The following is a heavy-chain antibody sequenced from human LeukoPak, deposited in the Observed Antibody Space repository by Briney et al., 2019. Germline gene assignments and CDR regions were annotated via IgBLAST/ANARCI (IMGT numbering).Heavy chain of an antibody. CDR1: GFTFSSYW. J-gene: IGHJ4*02. CDR2: INQDGSEK. Sequence: GGSLRLSCAVSGFTFSSYWMNWVRQAPGKGLEWVANINQDGSEKYYEDSVKGRFTTSRGNAKNSLYLQMNSLRAEDTAMYYCARVTGDTSSYRPCNYWGQGTLVTVSS. CDR3: ARVTGDTSSYRPCNY. D-gene: IGHD3-22*01. V-gene: IGHV3-7*01.